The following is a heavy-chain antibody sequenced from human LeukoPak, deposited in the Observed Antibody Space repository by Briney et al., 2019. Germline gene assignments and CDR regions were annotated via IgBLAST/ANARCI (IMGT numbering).Heavy chain of an antibody. V-gene: IGHV3-15*01. CDR3: TTDCGDCYKGIPTYNWFDP. CDR1: GFTFSNAW. CDR2: IKSKTDGGTT. D-gene: IGHD2-21*02. J-gene: IGHJ5*02. Sequence: GGSLRLSCAASGFTFSNAWMSWVRQAPGKGLEWVGRIKSKTDGGTTDYAAPVKGRFTISRDDSKNTLYLQMNSLKTEDTAVYYCTTDCGDCYKGIPTYNWFDPWGQGTLVTVSS.